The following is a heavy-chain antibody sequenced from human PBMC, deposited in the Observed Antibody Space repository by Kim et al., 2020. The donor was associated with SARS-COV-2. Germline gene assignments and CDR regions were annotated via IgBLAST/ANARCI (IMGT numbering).Heavy chain of an antibody. J-gene: IGHJ4*02. D-gene: IGHD1-1*01. Sequence: RTNYNPPLKSRVTISVDTAKNQFSLKLSSVTAADTAVYYCARGYNWNPDYWGQGTLVTVSS. V-gene: IGHV4-59*09. CDR3: ARGYNWNPDY. CDR2: RT.